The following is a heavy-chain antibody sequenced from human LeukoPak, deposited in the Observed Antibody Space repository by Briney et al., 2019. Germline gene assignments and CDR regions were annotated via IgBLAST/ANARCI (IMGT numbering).Heavy chain of an antibody. CDR3: ARDREGIQLWSYAQSYFDY. CDR2: ISSSGSTI. D-gene: IGHD5-18*01. CDR1: GFTFSSYE. Sequence: GGSLRLSCAASGFTFSSYEMNWVRQAPGKGLEWVSYISSSGSTIYYADSVKGRFTISRDNAKNSLYLQMNSLRAEDTAVYYCARDREGIQLWSYAQSYFDYWGQGTLVTVSS. V-gene: IGHV3-48*03. J-gene: IGHJ4*02.